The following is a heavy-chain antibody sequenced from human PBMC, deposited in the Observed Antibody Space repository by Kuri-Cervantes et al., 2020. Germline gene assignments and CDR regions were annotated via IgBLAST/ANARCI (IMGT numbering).Heavy chain of an antibody. D-gene: IGHD5-24*01. CDR1: GFTFSSYA. J-gene: IGHJ4*02. CDR2: ISYDETYK. CDR3: ARTPEMAIYFDY. V-gene: IGHV3-30*04. Sequence: GESLKISCAASGFTFSSYAMHWVRQAPGKGLEWVAIISYDETYKYYADSVKGRFTISRDNSKNTLYLQMNSLRAEDTAVYYCARTPEMAIYFDYWGQGTLVTVSS.